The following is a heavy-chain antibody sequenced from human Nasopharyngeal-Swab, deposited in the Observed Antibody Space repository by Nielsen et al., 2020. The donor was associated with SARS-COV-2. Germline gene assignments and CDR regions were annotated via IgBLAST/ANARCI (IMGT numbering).Heavy chain of an antibody. V-gene: IGHV3-53*01. CDR2: IYSGGST. D-gene: IGHD3-16*01. CDR3: GRGGGDDYVWGSYNYYFDY. J-gene: IGHJ4*01. Sequence: GGSLKISWADSGFTVSSHYMTWVRQAPGKGLEWVSVIYSGGSTYYADSVKGRFTISRDNSRNTLYLQMNSLRAEDTAVYYCGRGGGDDYVWGSYNYYFDYWGQGTLVTVSS. CDR1: GFTVSSHY.